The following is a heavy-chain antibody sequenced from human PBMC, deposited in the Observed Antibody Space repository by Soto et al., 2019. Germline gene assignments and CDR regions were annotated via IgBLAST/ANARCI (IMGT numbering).Heavy chain of an antibody. CDR1: GYTFTSYG. V-gene: IGHV1-18*01. Sequence: ASVKVSCKASGYTFTSYGISWVRQAPGQGLEWMGWISAYNGNTNYAQKLQGRVTMTTETSTSTAYMELRSLRSDDTAVYYCARDGRGSGYNWFDPWGQGTLVTVSS. CDR2: ISAYNGNT. D-gene: IGHD5-12*01. CDR3: ARDGRGSGYNWFDP. J-gene: IGHJ5*02.